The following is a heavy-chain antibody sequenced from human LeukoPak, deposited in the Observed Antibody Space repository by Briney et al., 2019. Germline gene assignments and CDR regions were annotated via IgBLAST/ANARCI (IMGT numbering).Heavy chain of an antibody. J-gene: IGHJ4*02. CDR3: ARGLLDY. CDR1: SGSISSHY. CDR2: IYYSGST. V-gene: IGHV4-59*11. D-gene: IGHD3-3*01. Sequence: SETLSLTCTVSSGSISSHYWSWIRQPPGKGLEWIGYIYYSGSTNYNPSLKSRVTISVDTSKNQFSLKLSSVTAADTAVYYCARGLLDYWGQGTLVTVSS.